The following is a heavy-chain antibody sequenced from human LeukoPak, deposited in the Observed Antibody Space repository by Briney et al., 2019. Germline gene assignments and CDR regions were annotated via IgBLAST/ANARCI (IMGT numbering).Heavy chain of an antibody. CDR2: INPNSGGT. V-gene: IGHV1-2*02. Sequence: ASVKVSCKASGYTFTGYYMHWVRQAPGQGLEWMGWINPNSGGTNYAQKFQGRVTMTRDTSISTAYMELSRLRSDDTAVYYCARSGGGDFGTEEFDYWGQGTLVTVSS. CDR1: GYTFTGYY. J-gene: IGHJ4*02. CDR3: ARSGGGDFGTEEFDY. D-gene: IGHD2-21*01.